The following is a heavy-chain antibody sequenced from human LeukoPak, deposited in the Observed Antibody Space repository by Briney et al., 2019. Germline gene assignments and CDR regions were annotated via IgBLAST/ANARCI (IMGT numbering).Heavy chain of an antibody. D-gene: IGHD1-26*01. CDR3: ARVAVGATTRGPTFDY. Sequence: GGSLRLPCAASGFTFSSYSMNWVRQAPGKVLEWVSSISSSSSYIYYADSVKGRFTISRDNAKNSLYLQMNSLRAEDTAVYYCARVAVGATTRGPTFDYWGQGTLVTVSS. V-gene: IGHV3-21*01. J-gene: IGHJ4*02. CDR1: GFTFSSYS. CDR2: ISSSSSYI.